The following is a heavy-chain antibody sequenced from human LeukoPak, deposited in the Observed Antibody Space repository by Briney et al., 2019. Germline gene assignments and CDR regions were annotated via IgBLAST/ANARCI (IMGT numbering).Heavy chain of an antibody. CDR1: GYSISSGYH. CDR3: ARESVEYSSSSGAFDI. D-gene: IGHD6-6*01. Sequence: SETLSLTCTVSGYSISSGYHWGWIRQPPGKGLEWIGSIYHSGSTYYNPSLKSRVTISVDTSKNQFSLKLSSVTAADTAVYYCARESVEYSSSSGAFDIWGQGTMVTVSS. J-gene: IGHJ3*02. CDR2: IYHSGST. V-gene: IGHV4-38-2*02.